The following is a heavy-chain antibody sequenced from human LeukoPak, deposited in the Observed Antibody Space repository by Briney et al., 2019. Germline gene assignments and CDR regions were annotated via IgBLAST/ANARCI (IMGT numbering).Heavy chain of an antibody. CDR3: ARETNTSDTSGYIRADVRRDDH. D-gene: IGHD3-22*01. CDR1: GFTFSPYS. V-gene: IGHV3-21*06. J-gene: IGHJ4*02. Sequence: KPGGSLRLSCAASGFTFSPYSMSWVRQAPGEGLEWVATISSSGTYIYYIDSVKGRFTISRDNARNSLYLQMNSLRAEDTAVYYCARETNTSDTSGYIRADVRRDDHWGQGTLVTVSS. CDR2: ISSSGTYI.